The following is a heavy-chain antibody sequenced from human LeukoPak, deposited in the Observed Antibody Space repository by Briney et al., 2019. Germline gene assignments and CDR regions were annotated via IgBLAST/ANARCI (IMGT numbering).Heavy chain of an antibody. J-gene: IGHJ4*02. CDR2: ISSDSSYI. CDR1: GFTFSDYS. D-gene: IGHD4-17*01. Sequence: GGSLRLSCAASGFTFSDYSMNWVRQAPGKGLEWVSSISSDSSYIYYADSLKRRLTISRDNAKNSLYLQIDSLRAEDTAVYYCASAPTDYVETSWYYFDYWGQGTLVTVSS. V-gene: IGHV3-21*01. CDR3: ASAPTDYVETSWYYFDY.